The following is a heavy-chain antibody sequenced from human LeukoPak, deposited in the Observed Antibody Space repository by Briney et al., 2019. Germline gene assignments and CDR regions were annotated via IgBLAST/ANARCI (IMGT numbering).Heavy chain of an antibody. Sequence: ASETLSLTCTVSGGSVSSSTYYWAWIRQPPGKGLEWIGSTSYSGSTDYNPSLQSRGTISIDTSKNQISLRVTSVTAADTAVYFCARSPVNHFDYWGQGTLVTVSS. CDR3: ARSPVNHFDY. D-gene: IGHD4-17*01. V-gene: IGHV4-39*01. CDR1: GGSVSSSTYY. CDR2: TSYSGST. J-gene: IGHJ4*02.